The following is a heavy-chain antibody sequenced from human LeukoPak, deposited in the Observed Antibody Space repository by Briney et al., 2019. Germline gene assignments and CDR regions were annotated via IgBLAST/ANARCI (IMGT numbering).Heavy chain of an antibody. CDR1: GGSISSGGYY. Sequence: SETLSLTCTVSGGSISSGGYYWSWIRQPPGKGLEWIGEINHSGSTNYNPSLKSRVTISVDTSKNQFSLKLSSVTAADTAVYYCARASRIQLWLRGTYPHYFDCWGQGTLVTVSS. J-gene: IGHJ4*02. D-gene: IGHD5-18*01. V-gene: IGHV4-39*07. CDR2: INHSGST. CDR3: ARASRIQLWLRGTYPHYFDC.